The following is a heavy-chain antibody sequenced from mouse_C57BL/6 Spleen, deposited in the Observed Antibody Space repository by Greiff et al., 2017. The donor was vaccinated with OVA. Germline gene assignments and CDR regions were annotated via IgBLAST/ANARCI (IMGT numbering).Heavy chain of an antibody. CDR3: ARDGESAMDY. CDR1: GYTFTSYW. J-gene: IGHJ4*01. V-gene: IGHV1-72*01. Sequence: QVQLQQPGAELVKPGASVKLSCKASGYTFTSYWMHWVKQRPGQGLEWIGRIDPNSGGTKYNEKFKSKATLTVDKPSSTAYMQLSSLTSEDSAVYCCARDGESAMDYWGQGTSVTVSS. CDR2: IDPNSGGT.